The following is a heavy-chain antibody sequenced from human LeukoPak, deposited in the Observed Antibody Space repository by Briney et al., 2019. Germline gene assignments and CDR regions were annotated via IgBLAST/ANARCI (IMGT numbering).Heavy chain of an antibody. Sequence: SETLSLTCTVSGGSITTYYWSWIRRPPGKGLEWIGYIHYSGSTSYSPSLKSRVTISGDTSKNQFSLKLRSVTAADTAVYYCASGYTYGFVFDYWGQGALVTVSS. CDR2: IHYSGST. CDR3: ASGYTYGFVFDY. D-gene: IGHD5-18*01. V-gene: IGHV4-59*01. J-gene: IGHJ4*01. CDR1: GGSITTYY.